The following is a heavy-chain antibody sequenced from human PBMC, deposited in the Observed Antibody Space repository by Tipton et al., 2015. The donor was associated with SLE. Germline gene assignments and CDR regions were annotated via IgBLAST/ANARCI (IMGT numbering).Heavy chain of an antibody. V-gene: IGHV4-61*02. J-gene: IGHJ2*01. Sequence: TLSLTCTVSGGAISSGGYYWGWIRQPAGEGMEWIGRIFTSGKTVYNPPLKSRGTISMDLSNNHFSVNLSSVTASDTAVYYCAKTLAGATPGRYQSYWYFDLWGRGLRVIVSS. CDR2: IFTSGKT. CDR3: AKTLAGATPGRYQSYWYFDL. D-gene: IGHD3-9*01. CDR1: GGAISSGGYY.